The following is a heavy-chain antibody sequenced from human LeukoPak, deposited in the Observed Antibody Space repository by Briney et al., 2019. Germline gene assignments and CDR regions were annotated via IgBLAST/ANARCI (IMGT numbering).Heavy chain of an antibody. CDR2: IYTSGST. J-gene: IGHJ4*02. CDR3: ARARSYYDSSGYYV. Sequence: SETLSLTCSVSGGFISSSYYWSWIRQPAGKGLEWIGRIYTSGSTNYNPSLKSRVTMSVDTSKNQFSLKLSSVTAADTAVYYCARARSYYDSSGYYVWGQGTLVTVSS. V-gene: IGHV4-4*07. CDR1: GGFISSSYY. D-gene: IGHD3-22*01.